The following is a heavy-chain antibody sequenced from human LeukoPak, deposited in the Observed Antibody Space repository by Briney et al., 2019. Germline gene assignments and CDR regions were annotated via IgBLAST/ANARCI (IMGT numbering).Heavy chain of an antibody. V-gene: IGHV3-7*01. CDR3: AKWRWRQSEYED. CDR2: IKHDGSGK. Sequence: PGGSLRLSCEASGFSFSDHWMGWVRQAPGKGLDCVANIKHDGSGKEYVDSVKGRFTISRDNAKNSVYLEMSSLRAEDTAVYYCAKWRWRQSEYEDWGQGTLVTVSS. J-gene: IGHJ4*02. CDR1: GFSFSDHW. D-gene: IGHD5-24*01.